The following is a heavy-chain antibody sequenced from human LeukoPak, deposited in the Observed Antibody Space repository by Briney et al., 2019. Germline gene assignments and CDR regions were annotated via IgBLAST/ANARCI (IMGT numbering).Heavy chain of an antibody. Sequence: SVKVSCKASGGTFSSYAISWVRQAPGQGLEWMGRIIPILGIANYAQKFQGRVTITAVKSTSTAYMELSSLRSEDTAVYYCARARGGIAARLNAFDIWGQGTMVTVSS. CDR3: ARARGGIAARLNAFDI. CDR1: GGTFSSYA. CDR2: IIPILGIA. J-gene: IGHJ3*02. V-gene: IGHV1-69*04. D-gene: IGHD6-6*01.